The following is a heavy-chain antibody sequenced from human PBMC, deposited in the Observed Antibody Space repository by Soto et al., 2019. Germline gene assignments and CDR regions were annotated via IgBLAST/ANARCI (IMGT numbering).Heavy chain of an antibody. Sequence: SETLSLTCTVSGGYISSYYLSWIRQPPGKGLEWIGYIYYSGSTNYNPSLKSRVTISVDTSKNQFSLKLTAVTAADTAVYYCARLNWGGYPVDYWGQGTLVTVSS. CDR2: IYYSGST. CDR1: GGYISSYY. D-gene: IGHD3-3*01. V-gene: IGHV4-59*01. J-gene: IGHJ4*02. CDR3: ARLNWGGYPVDY.